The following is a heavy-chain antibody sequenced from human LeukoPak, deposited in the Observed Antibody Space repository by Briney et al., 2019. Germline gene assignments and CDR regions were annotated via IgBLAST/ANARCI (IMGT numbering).Heavy chain of an antibody. Sequence: PGMSLRLSCAASGFTFSDYAMHWVRQAPGKGLEWVAVMLHDGSNQYYAASVKGRFTISRDNSKNTLFLQINSLRIEDTAVYYCAKDNYGLDVWGQGTTVTL. CDR3: AKDNYGLDV. CDR1: GFTFSDYA. J-gene: IGHJ6*02. CDR2: MLHDGSNQ. V-gene: IGHV3-30-3*01.